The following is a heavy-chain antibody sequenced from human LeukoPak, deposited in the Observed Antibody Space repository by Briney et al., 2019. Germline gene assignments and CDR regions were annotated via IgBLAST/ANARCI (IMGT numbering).Heavy chain of an antibody. D-gene: IGHD3-22*01. CDR2: IYYSGST. J-gene: IGHJ4*02. Sequence: SETLSLTCTVSGGSISSSSYYWGWIRQPPGKGLEWIGSIYYSGSTYYNPSLKSRVTISVDTSKNQFSLKLSSVTAADTAVYYCARATSDSSGYKSWGQGTLVTVSS. CDR1: GGSISSSSYY. V-gene: IGHV4-39*07. CDR3: ARATSDSSGYKS.